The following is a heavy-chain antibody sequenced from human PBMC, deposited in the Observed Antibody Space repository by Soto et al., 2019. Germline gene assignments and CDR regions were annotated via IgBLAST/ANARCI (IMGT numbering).Heavy chain of an antibody. Sequence: QITLKESGPTLVKPTQTLTLTCTFSGFSLSTSGVGVGWIRQPPGKALEWLALIYWDDDKRYSPSLKSRLTITKDTSKNQVVLTMTNMDPVDTVTYYCAHSLIGYYYDSSGSNWFDPWGQGTLVTVSS. CDR1: GFSLSTSGVG. CDR3: AHSLIGYYYDSSGSNWFDP. J-gene: IGHJ5*02. CDR2: IYWDDDK. V-gene: IGHV2-5*02. D-gene: IGHD3-22*01.